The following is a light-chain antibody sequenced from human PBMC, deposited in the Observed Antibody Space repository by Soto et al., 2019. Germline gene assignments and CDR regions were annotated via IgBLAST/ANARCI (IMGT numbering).Light chain of an antibody. Sequence: DIVMTQSPDSLTMSLGERATLNCRSSQSVLYSSNNKNYLAWYQQKPGQPPKLLIYWASTRESGVPDRFSGSGSGTDFTLTISSLQAEDVAVYYCRQYYSTPRTFGQGTKVDIK. CDR2: WAS. CDR3: RQYYSTPRT. V-gene: IGKV4-1*01. J-gene: IGKJ1*01. CDR1: QSVLYSSNNKNY.